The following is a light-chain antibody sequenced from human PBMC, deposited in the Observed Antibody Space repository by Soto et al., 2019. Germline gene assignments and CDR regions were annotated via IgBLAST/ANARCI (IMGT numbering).Light chain of an antibody. V-gene: IGKV3-15*01. CDR2: GAS. CDR3: QHYNNWIGT. CDR1: QAISSN. Sequence: EIVMTQSPATLSVSRGERATLSCRANQAISSNLAWYQQKPGQAPRLLIYGASTRATVIPDRFSGSGSGTEFTLTISSLQSEDFAVYYCQHYNNWIGTFGGGTKVEIK. J-gene: IGKJ4*01.